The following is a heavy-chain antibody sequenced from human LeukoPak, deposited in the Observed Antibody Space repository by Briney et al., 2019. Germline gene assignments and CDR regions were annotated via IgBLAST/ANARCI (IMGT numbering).Heavy chain of an antibody. D-gene: IGHD3-10*01. Sequence: ASVKVSCKASGYTFTSYDINWVRQATGQGLEWMGWMNPNSGNTGYAQKFQGRVTMTRNTSISTAYMELSSLRSEDTAVYYCARGGLGLLWFGDPNFDYWGQETLVTVSS. V-gene: IGHV1-8*01. CDR3: ARGGLGLLWFGDPNFDY. CDR1: GYTFTSYD. CDR2: MNPNSGNT. J-gene: IGHJ4*02.